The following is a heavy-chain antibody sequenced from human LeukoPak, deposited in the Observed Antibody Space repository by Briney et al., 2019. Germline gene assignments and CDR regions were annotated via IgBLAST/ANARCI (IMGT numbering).Heavy chain of an antibody. CDR1: GGSISSSRYY. Sequence: SETLSLTCTVSGGSISSSRYYWGWIRQPPGKGLEWIGIIYYSGSTYYNPSHRSRVTISVDTSKNQFSLKLSSVTAADTAVYYCARRGGWGELHFDYLGQGTLVTVPS. V-gene: IGHV4-39*01. CDR3: ARRGGWGELHFDY. J-gene: IGHJ4*02. CDR2: IYYSGST. D-gene: IGHD3-16*01.